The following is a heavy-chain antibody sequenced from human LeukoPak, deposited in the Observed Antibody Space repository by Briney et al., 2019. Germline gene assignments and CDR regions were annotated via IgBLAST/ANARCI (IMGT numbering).Heavy chain of an antibody. V-gene: IGHV1-18*01. D-gene: IGHD1-20*01. CDR2: ISAYNGNT. CDR1: GYTFTSYG. Sequence: GASVRVSCKASGYTFTSYGISWVRQAPGQGLEWMGWISAYNGNTNYAQKLQGRVTMTTDTSTSTAYMELRSLRSDDTAVYYCARDPGNRLYNWNDIPPQYYFDYWGQGTLVTVSS. CDR3: ARDPGNRLYNWNDIPPQYYFDY. J-gene: IGHJ4*02.